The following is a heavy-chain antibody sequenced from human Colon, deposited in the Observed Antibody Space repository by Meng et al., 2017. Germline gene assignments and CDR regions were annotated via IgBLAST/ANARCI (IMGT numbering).Heavy chain of an antibody. Sequence: QGHLRQWGAGLLKPSETLSPTCAVYGGSFSDYYLTWIRQPPGKGLEWVGEIHPSGSTYYSPSLQSRVTITLDTSKNQFSLTLSSMTAADTAVYYCARGVDWAKSGNFWGQGTLVTVSS. CDR1: GGSFSDYY. D-gene: IGHD3-9*01. J-gene: IGHJ4*02. V-gene: IGHV4-34*01. CDR3: ARGVDWAKSGNF. CDR2: IHPSGST.